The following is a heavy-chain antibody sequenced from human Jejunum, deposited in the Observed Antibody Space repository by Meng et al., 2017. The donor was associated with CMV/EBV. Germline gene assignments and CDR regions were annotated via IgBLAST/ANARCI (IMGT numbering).Heavy chain of an antibody. CDR3: AKESRLGSTYYFNNIGYYFDS. CDR2: IRFDGRRS. Sequence: YDMHWVRQAPGKGLEWVAVIRFDGRRSNNADSVRGRFSISRDNSKNTLYLQMNNLRDEDTGVYYCAKESRLGSTYYFNNIGYYFDSWGQGSLVTVSS. J-gene: IGHJ4*02. D-gene: IGHD3-22*01. CDR1: YD. V-gene: IGHV3-30*02.